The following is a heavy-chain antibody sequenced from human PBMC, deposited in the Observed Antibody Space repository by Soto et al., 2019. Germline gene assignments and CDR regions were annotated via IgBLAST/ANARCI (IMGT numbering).Heavy chain of an antibody. Sequence: SVKVSCKASGFTFTSSAVQWVRQARGQRLEWIGWIVVGSGNTNYAQKFQERVTITRDMSTSTAYMELSSLRSEDTAVYYCAAGTHSSSWYGYYGMDVWGQGTTVTVSS. CDR3: AAGTHSSSWYGYYGMDV. D-gene: IGHD6-13*01. CDR1: GFTFTSSA. J-gene: IGHJ6*02. V-gene: IGHV1-58*01. CDR2: IVVGSGNT.